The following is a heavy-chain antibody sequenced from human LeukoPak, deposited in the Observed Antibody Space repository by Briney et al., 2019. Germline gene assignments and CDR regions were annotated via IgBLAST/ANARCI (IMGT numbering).Heavy chain of an antibody. CDR2: ISYDGSNI. CDR3: AKGTINLYYGSALDF. D-gene: IGHD3-10*01. Sequence: PGGSLRLSCAASGFTFSSYDIHWVRQAPGKGLEWVAVISYDGSNIHYGDSVEGRFTISRHNSKSTLDLQMDSLRPEDTAVYYCAKGTINLYYGSALDFWGQGALVTVSS. V-gene: IGHV3-30*18. J-gene: IGHJ4*02. CDR1: GFTFSSYD.